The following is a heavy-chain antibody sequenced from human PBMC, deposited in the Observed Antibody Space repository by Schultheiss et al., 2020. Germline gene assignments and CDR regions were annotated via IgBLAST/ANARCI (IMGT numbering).Heavy chain of an antibody. V-gene: IGHV3-7*03. CDR2: IKQDGSEK. J-gene: IGHJ6*02. CDR3: ARLPSSSWPYYYYGMDV. D-gene: IGHD6-13*01. CDR1: GFTFSSYW. Sequence: GGSLRLSCAASGFTFSSYWMSWVRQAPGKGLEWVANIKQDGSEKYYVDFVKGRFTISRDNAKNSLYLQMNSLRAEDTAVYYCARLPSSSWPYYYYGMDVWGQGTTVTVSS.